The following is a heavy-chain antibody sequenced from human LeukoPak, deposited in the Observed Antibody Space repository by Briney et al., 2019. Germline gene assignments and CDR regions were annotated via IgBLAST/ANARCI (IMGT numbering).Heavy chain of an antibody. J-gene: IGHJ4*02. V-gene: IGHV1-2*02. D-gene: IGHD6-13*01. CDR2: INPNSGGT. CDR1: GYTFTGYY. CDR3: ATGGGISSWYYTPFDY. Sequence: ASVKVSCKASGYTFTGYYMHWVRQAPGQGREWMGWINPNSGGTNYEQKFQGRVTMTRDTSISTAYMELSRLTSDDTAVYYCATGGGISSWYYTPFDYWGQGTLVTVSS.